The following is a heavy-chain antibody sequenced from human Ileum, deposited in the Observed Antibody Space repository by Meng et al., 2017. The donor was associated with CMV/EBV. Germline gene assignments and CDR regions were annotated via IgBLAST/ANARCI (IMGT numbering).Heavy chain of an antibody. CDR3: ARDAGSSPFAI. D-gene: IGHD6-6*01. J-gene: IGHJ3*02. Sequence: GESLKISCAASGFPFSASGLHWVRQAPGKGLEWVAVIWSDGSTQKYGESVKGRFTISRDNSKNTLYLQMNSLGAEDTAVYYCARDAGSSPFAIWGQGTMVTVSS. CDR1: GFPFSASG. V-gene: IGHV3-33*01. CDR2: IWSDGSTQ.